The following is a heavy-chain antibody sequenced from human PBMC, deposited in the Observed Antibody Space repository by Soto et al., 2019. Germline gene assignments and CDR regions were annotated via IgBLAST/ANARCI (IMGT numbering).Heavy chain of an antibody. CDR2: INPNSGGT. CDR1: GYTFTGYY. V-gene: IGHV1-2*04. D-gene: IGHD2-15*01. J-gene: IGHJ3*02. Sequence: ASVNVSCKASGYTFTGYYMHWVRQAPGQGLEWMGWINPNSGGTNYAQKFQGWVTMTRDTSISTAYMELSRLRSDDTAVYYCARDSPGLGYCSGGSCYPGCDNWGQGTTFTASS. CDR3: ARDSPGLGYCSGGSCYPGCDN.